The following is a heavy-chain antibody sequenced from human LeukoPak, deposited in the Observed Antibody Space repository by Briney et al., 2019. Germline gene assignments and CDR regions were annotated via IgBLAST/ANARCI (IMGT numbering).Heavy chain of an antibody. CDR2: INPNSGDT. V-gene: IGHV1-2*02. CDR1: GYTFTGYY. Sequence: ASVKVSCKASGYTFTGYYMHWVRQAPGQGLEWMGWINPNSGDTKYAQKFQGRVTLTRDTPSSIAYMDLSSLTSDDTAVYHCARVEAGTPRWNYWGQGTLVSVSS. D-gene: IGHD6-19*01. J-gene: IGHJ4*02. CDR3: ARVEAGTPRWNY.